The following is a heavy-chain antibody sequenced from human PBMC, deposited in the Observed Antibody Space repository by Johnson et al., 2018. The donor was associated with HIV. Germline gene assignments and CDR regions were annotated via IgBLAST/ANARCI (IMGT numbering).Heavy chain of an antibody. CDR2: MSWNSGSI. V-gene: IGHV3-9*01. Sequence: VQLVESGGGLVQPGRSLRLSCAAPGFTFDDYAMHWVRQAPGKGLEWVAGMSWNSGSIGYAGYVKGRFTISRDNAKNSLYLKMNSLSDENTAVYYCAKVRVGVVPAAKEAFDIWGQGTMVTVSS. CDR3: AKVRVGVVPAAKEAFDI. CDR1: GFTFDDYA. D-gene: IGHD2-2*01. J-gene: IGHJ3*02.